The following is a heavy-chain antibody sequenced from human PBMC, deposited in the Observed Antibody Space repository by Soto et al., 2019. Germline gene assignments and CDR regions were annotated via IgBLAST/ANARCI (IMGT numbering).Heavy chain of an antibody. D-gene: IGHD4-17*01. CDR3: ARPKFYDYGDSGLFDP. V-gene: IGHV1-3*01. Sequence: QVQLVQSGAEVKKPGASVKVSCKASGYTFTSYAMHWVRQAPGQRLEWMGWINAGNGNTKYSQKFQGRVTITRVTSASTAYMELSSLRSQDTAVYYSARPKFYDYGDSGLFDPWGQGTLVTVSS. CDR1: GYTFTSYA. J-gene: IGHJ5*02. CDR2: INAGNGNT.